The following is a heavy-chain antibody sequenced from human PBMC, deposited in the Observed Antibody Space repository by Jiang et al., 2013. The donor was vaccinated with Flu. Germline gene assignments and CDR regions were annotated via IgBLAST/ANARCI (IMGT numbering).Heavy chain of an antibody. Sequence: GLVKPSETLSLTCTVSGGSISSYYWSWIRQPPGKGLEWIGYIYYSGSTNYNPSLKSRVTISVDTSKNQFSLKLSSVTAADTAVYYCASPSGWYGGGWYFDLWGRGTLVTVSS. CDR2: IYYSGST. CDR3: ASPSGWYGGGWYFDL. D-gene: IGHD6-19*01. J-gene: IGHJ2*01. V-gene: IGHV4-59*01. CDR1: GGSISSYY.